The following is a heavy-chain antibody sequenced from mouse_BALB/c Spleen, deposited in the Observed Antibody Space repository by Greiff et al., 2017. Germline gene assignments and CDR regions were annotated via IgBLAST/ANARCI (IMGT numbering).Heavy chain of an antibody. Sequence: EVQLQQSGTVLARPGASVKMSCKASGYTFTSYWMHWVKQRPGQGLEWIGAIYPGNSDTSYNQKFKGKAKLTAVTSTSTAYMELSSLTNEDSAVYYCTRGGYDYDRYYYAMDYWGQGTSVTVSA. J-gene: IGHJ4*01. CDR1: GYTFTSYW. D-gene: IGHD2-4*01. CDR3: TRGGYDYDRYYYAMDY. V-gene: IGHV1-5*01. CDR2: IYPGNSDT.